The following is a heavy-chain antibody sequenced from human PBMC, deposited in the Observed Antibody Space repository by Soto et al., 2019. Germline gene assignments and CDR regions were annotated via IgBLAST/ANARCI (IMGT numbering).Heavy chain of an antibody. CDR3: AVLWFGEPYYYYGMEV. J-gene: IGHJ6*04. V-gene: IGHV1-8*01. D-gene: IGHD3-10*01. CDR2: MNPNSGNT. Sequence: ASVKISCKASGYTFTSYDINWVRQATGQGLEWMGWMNPNSGNTGYAQKFQGRVTMTRNTSISTAYMELSSLRSEDTAVYYCAVLWFGEPYYYYGMEVWGKGTKVTVSS. CDR1: GYTFTSYD.